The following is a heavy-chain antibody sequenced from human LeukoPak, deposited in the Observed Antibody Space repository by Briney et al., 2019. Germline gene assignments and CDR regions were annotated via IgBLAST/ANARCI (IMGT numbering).Heavy chain of an antibody. D-gene: IGHD3-22*01. CDR3: ARDSYDSSGYYFPFDY. J-gene: IGHJ4*02. CDR2: VYYSGST. CDR1: GGSISSGGYY. V-gene: IGHV4-31*03. Sequence: SQTLSLTCTVSGGSISSGGYYWRWIRQHPGKGLEWIGYVYYSGSTYYNPSLKSRVTISVDTSKNQFSLKLSSVTAADTAVYYCARDSYDSSGYYFPFDYWGQGTLVTVSS.